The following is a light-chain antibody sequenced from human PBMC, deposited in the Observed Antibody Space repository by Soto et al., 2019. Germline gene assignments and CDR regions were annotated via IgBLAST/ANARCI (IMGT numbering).Light chain of an antibody. CDR2: DAS. J-gene: IGKJ2*03. CDR1: QPVNTF. V-gene: IGKV1-5*01. CDR3: QQYKNYSYS. Sequence: IQMTQSPSTVSASVGDSVTLSCRASQPVNTFLAWYQQKPGGAPKVVIFDASNLGSGVASRFSGSGFGTEFTLSITSVQPDDVATYYCQQYKNYSYSFGQGTKLEIK.